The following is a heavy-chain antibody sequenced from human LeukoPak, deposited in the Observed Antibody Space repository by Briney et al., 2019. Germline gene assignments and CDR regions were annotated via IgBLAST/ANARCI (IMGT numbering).Heavy chain of an antibody. D-gene: IGHD1-26*01. CDR1: GGSISSYY. J-gene: IGHJ4*02. CDR2: IYYSGST. CDR3: ARDRDGSYYDY. V-gene: IGHV4-59*01. Sequence: SDTLSLTCTVSGGSISSYYWSWIRQPPGKGLEWIGYIYYSGSTNYNPSLKSRVTISVDTSKNQFCLKLSSVTAADTAVYYCARDRDGSYYDYWGQGTLVTVSS.